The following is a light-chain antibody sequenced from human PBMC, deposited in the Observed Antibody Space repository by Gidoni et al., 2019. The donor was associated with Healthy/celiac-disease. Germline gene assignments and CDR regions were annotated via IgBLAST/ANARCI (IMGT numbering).Light chain of an antibody. CDR3: QAWDIRTKVV. CDR2: QDT. Sequence: SYELTQPPAVSVYLGQTTSITCSGDELGDRYACWYQQRPGQSPVLVIYQDTNRPSGIPERFSVSSSGSTATLTISGTQAMDEAVCYCQAWDIRTKVVFGGGTKLTVL. J-gene: IGLJ2*01. V-gene: IGLV3-1*01. CDR1: ELGDRY.